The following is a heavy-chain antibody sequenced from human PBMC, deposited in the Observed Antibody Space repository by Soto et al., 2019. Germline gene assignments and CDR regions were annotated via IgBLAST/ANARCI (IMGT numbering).Heavy chain of an antibody. D-gene: IGHD6-6*01. Sequence: QVQLQESGPGLVKASQTLSLICSVSGESISSGGYYWSWIRHHPGKGLEWIGYIDDSESAYYNPSLKSPVTNSLDTAKNHSAMKLSSGTAADTVVEYCTRASSRSAAADYWGQGTLITVSS. V-gene: IGHV4-31*01. CDR2: IDDSESA. CDR1: GESISSGGYY. CDR3: TRASSRSAAADY. J-gene: IGHJ4*02.